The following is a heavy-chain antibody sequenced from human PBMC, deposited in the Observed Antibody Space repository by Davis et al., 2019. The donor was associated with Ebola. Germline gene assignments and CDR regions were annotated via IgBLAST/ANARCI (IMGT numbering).Heavy chain of an antibody. CDR2: IYYPGAT. J-gene: IGHJ1*01. D-gene: IGHD2-15*01. CDR1: GATISAGDYS. Sequence: MPSETLSLTCTVSGATISAGDYSFNWLRQSPGRGLEWLGYIYYPGATSYNPSLGSRISFSLDMSKNQFSLTLTSLTAADTAVYYCASAMTPTPVYRSWDQGTQVTVSS. CDR3: ASAMTPTPVYRS. V-gene: IGHV4-30-4*01.